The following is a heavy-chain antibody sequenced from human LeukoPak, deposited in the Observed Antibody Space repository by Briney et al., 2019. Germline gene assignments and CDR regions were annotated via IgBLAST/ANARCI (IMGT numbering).Heavy chain of an antibody. CDR3: AKDISSGWQGHDAFDI. V-gene: IGHV3-30*18. D-gene: IGHD6-19*01. Sequence: PGGSLRLSCAASGFTFSSYGMHWVRQAPGKGLEWVAVISYDGSNKYYADSVKGRFTISRDNSKNTLYLQMNSLRAEDTAVYYCAKDISSGWQGHDAFDIWGQGTMVIVSS. CDR2: ISYDGSNK. CDR1: GFTFSSYG. J-gene: IGHJ3*02.